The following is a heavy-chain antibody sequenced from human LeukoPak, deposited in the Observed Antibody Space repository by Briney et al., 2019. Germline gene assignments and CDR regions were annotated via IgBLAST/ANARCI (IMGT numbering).Heavy chain of an antibody. CDR2: ISSDGSST. CDR1: GFTFSSYA. Sequence: GGSLRLSCAASGFTFSSYAMSWVRQAPGKGLEWVSRISSDGSSTTYADSVKGRFTISRDNAKNTLYLQMNSLRVEDTAVCYCARVSYCSGGNCYSYFDYWGQGTLVTVSS. J-gene: IGHJ4*02. CDR3: ARVSYCSGGNCYSYFDY. V-gene: IGHV3-74*01. D-gene: IGHD2-15*01.